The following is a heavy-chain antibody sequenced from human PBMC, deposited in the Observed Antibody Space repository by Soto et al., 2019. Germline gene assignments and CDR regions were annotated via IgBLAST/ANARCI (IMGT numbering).Heavy chain of an antibody. D-gene: IGHD2-21*02. J-gene: IGHJ4*02. CDR1: WYTFTSYG. Sequence: APGKGSFKASWYTFTSYGISWVRQAPGKGPEWMGWISAYNGNTNYAQKLQGRVTMTTDTSTSTAYMELRSLRSDDTAVYYCARERGYCGGDCYSGELFDYWGQGTLVTVSS. CDR3: ARERGYCGGDCYSGELFDY. CDR2: ISAYNGNT. V-gene: IGHV1-18*01.